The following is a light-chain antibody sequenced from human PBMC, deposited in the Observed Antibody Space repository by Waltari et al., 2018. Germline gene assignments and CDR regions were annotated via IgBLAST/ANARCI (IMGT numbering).Light chain of an antibody. CDR3: SAWDSNLVAVV. V-gene: IGLV10-54*04. CDR1: SNNVGNQG. J-gene: IGLJ3*02. Sequence: QAGLTQPPSVSKALRQTATLTCTGNSNNVGNQGAAWLQQHRGHPPKLLSYRNNNRPSGISERFSAARSGTTASLTITGLQPEDEADYYCSAWDSNLVAVVFGGGTKLTVL. CDR2: RNN.